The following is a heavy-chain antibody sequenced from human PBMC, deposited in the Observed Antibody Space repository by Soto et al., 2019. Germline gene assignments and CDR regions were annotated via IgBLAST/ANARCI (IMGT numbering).Heavy chain of an antibody. CDR1: GDSFTSYG. V-gene: IGHV5-51*01. CDR2: IYPGDSDT. J-gene: IGHJ6*02. CDR3: ARHVYREDTIYYYYGMDV. Sequence: GESLKVCWRGAGDSFTSYGSGWVRQMPGKGLEWMGIIYPGDSDTRYSPSFQGQVTISADKSISTAYLQWSSLKASDTAMYYCARHVYREDTIYYYYGMDVRGQGTTVTVSS. D-gene: IGHD1-26*01.